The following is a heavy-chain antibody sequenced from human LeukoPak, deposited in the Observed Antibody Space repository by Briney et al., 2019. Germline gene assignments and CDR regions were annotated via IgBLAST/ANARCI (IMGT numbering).Heavy chain of an antibody. Sequence: SETLSLTCTVSGGSINSHSYYWGWIRQPPGKGLEWIGSVYYDGTSYSNPSLKTRVGVFVDTSRDQFSLDLDFATAADTALYYCVRHISTNTGYFDSCGQGTLVSVSS. CDR3: VRHISTNTGYFDS. CDR2: VYYDGTS. V-gene: IGHV4-39*01. CDR1: GGSINSHSYY. D-gene: IGHD5-24*01. J-gene: IGHJ4*02.